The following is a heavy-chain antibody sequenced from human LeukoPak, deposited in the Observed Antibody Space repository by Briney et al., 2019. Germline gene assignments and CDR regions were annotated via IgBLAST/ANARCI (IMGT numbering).Heavy chain of an antibody. CDR3: ARDGYGPGRRYFDY. D-gene: IGHD3-10*01. J-gene: IGHJ4*02. CDR2: ISSSSSYI. CDR1: GFTFSGYS. V-gene: IGHV3-21*01. Sequence: EGSLRLSCAASGFTFSGYSMNWVRQAPGKGLEWVSSISSSSSYIYYADSVKGRFTISRDNAKNSLYLQMNSLRAEDTAVYYCARDGYGPGRRYFDYWGQGTLVTVSS.